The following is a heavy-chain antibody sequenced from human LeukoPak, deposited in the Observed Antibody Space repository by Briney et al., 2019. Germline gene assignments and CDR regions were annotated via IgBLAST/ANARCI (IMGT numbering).Heavy chain of an antibody. CDR1: GGSISSGGYS. J-gene: IGHJ4*02. CDR3: ARGPWGDY. D-gene: IGHD3-16*01. CDR2: IYHSGST. V-gene: IGHV4-30-2*01. Sequence: SETLSLTCAVSGGSISSGGYSWSWIRQPPGKGLEWIGYIYHSGSTYYNPSLKSRVTISVDRSKNQFSLKLSSVTAADTAVYYCARGPWGDYWGQGTLVTVSS.